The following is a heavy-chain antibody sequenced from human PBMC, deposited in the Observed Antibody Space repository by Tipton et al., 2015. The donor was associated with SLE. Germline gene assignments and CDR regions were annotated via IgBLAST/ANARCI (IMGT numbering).Heavy chain of an antibody. D-gene: IGHD4-17*01. Sequence: SLRLSCAASGFTFSSYWMHWVRQAPGKGLVWVSRINSDGSSTTYADSVKGRFTISRDNAKNTLYLQMNSLRAEDTAVYYCATSAFGYGDDGYFDYWGQGTLVTVSS. CDR2: INSDGSST. J-gene: IGHJ4*02. CDR1: GFTFSSYW. CDR3: ATSAFGYGDDGYFDY. V-gene: IGHV3-74*01.